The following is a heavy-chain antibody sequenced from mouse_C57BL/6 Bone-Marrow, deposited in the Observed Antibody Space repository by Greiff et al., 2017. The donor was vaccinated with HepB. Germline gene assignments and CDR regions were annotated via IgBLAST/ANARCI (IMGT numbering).Heavy chain of an antibody. Sequence: EVQLQESGAELVRPGASVKLSCTASGFNIKDDYMPWVKQRPEHGLEWIGWIDPENGDTEYASKFQGKATITADSSSNTAYLQLSSLTSEDTAVYYCTSYYYDYDWFAYWGQGTLVTVSA. V-gene: IGHV14-4*01. CDR2: IDPENGDT. CDR3: TSYYYDYDWFAY. CDR1: GFNIKDDY. J-gene: IGHJ3*01. D-gene: IGHD2-4*01.